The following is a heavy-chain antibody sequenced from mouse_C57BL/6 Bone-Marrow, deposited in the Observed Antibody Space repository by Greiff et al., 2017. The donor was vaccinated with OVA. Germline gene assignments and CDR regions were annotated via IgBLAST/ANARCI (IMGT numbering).Heavy chain of an antibody. CDR3: ARKSDYYGSSYDYAMDY. CDR2: ICTGGGT. Sequence: QVQLKESGPGLVAPSQSLSITCTVSGFSLTSYAISWVRQPPGKGLEWLGLICTGGGTNYNSAPKSSLIISKDNSKSKVFLQKNSLQTDDTARYYSARKSDYYGSSYDYAMDYWGQGTSVTVSS. J-gene: IGHJ4*01. V-gene: IGHV2-9-1*01. CDR1: GFSLTSYA. D-gene: IGHD1-1*01.